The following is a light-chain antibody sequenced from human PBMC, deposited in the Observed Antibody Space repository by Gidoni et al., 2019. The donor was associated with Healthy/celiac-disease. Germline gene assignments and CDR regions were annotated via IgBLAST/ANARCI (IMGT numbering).Light chain of an antibody. CDR2: EVS. CDR3: SSYTSSSTLNV. J-gene: IGLJ1*01. V-gene: IGLV2-14*01. CDR1: SSDVGGYNH. Sequence: QSALTQPASVSGSPGQSITISCTGTSSDVGGYNHVSWYQQHPGKAPKLMIYEVSNRPSGVPDRFSGSKSGNTASLTISGLQAEDEADYYCSSYTSSSTLNVFGTGTKVTVL.